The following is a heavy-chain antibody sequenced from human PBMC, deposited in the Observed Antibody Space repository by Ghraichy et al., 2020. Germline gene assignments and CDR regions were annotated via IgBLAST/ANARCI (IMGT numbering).Heavy chain of an antibody. CDR2: ISSSSSYI. V-gene: IGHV3-21*01. CDR3: AREGGTGNPIDY. D-gene: IGHD1-14*01. CDR1: GFTFSSYS. J-gene: IGHJ4*02. Sequence: GGSLRLSCAASGFTFSSYSMNWVRQAPGKGLEWVSSISSSSSYIYYADSVKGRFTISRDNAKNSLYLQMNSLRAEDTAVYYCAREGGTGNPIDYWGQGTLVTVSS.